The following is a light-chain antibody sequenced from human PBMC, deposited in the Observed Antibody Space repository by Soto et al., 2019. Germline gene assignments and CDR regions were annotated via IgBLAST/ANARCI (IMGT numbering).Light chain of an antibody. Sequence: DAAMSQSPLSLPVTPGEPASISCRSSQSLLHSNGYNYLDWYLQKPGQSPQLLIYLGSNRASGVPDRFSGSGSGTDFTLKISRVEAEDVGVYYCMQALQTSPTFGQGTKLEIK. CDR1: QSLLHSNGYNY. V-gene: IGKV2-28*01. J-gene: IGKJ2*01. CDR3: MQALQTSPT. CDR2: LGS.